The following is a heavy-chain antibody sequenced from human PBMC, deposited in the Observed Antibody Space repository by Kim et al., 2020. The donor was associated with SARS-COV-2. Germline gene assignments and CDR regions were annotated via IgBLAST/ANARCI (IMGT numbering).Heavy chain of an antibody. CDR2: ISSSSSYI. CDR1: GFTFSSYS. D-gene: IGHD3-10*01. CDR3: ARGQNVYYGSGSHTLDY. J-gene: IGHJ4*02. Sequence: GGSLRLSCAASGFTFSSYSMNWVRQAPGKGLEWVSSISSSSSYIYYADSVKGRFTISRDNAKNSLYLQMNSLRAEDTAVYYCARGQNVYYGSGSHTLDYWGQGTLVTVSS. V-gene: IGHV3-21*04.